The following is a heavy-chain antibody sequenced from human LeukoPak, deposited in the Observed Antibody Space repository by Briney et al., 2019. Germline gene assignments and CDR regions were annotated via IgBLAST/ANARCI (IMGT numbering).Heavy chain of an antibody. CDR1: GGSISSYY. J-gene: IGHJ4*02. Sequence: PSETLSLTCTVSGGSISSYYWSWIRQPPGRGLEWIGYIYYSGTTNYNPSLKSRVTISVDTSKNQFSLKLSSVTAADTAVYYCARGVYIAAAQYAYWGQGTLVTVSS. D-gene: IGHD6-13*01. CDR2: IYYSGTT. CDR3: ARGVYIAAAQYAY. V-gene: IGHV4-59*01.